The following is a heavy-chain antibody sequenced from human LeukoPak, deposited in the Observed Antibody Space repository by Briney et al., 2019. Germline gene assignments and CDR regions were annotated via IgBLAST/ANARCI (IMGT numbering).Heavy chain of an antibody. V-gene: IGHV3-64D*06. J-gene: IGHJ4*02. D-gene: IGHD3-10*01. CDR3: VKASEYYDY. Sequence: GGSLRLSCAASGFTFRSYGMHWVRQAPGKGLEYVSSIGTNGGSIVYADSVRGRFTISRDNSKNTLYLQMSSLRAEDTAVYFCVKASEYYDYWGQGTLVTVSS. CDR2: IGTNGGSI. CDR1: GFTFRSYG.